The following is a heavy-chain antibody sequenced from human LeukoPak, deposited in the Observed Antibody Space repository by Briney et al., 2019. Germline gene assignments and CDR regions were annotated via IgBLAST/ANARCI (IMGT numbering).Heavy chain of an antibody. V-gene: IGHV3-48*01. Sequence: GGSLRLSCAASGFTFSSYCMNWVRQAPGKGLEWVSYISSSSSTIYYADPVKGRFTISRDNAKNSLYLQMNSLRAEDTDVYYCASGDAFDIWGQGTMVTVSS. CDR3: ASGDAFDI. CDR1: GFTFSSYC. CDR2: ISSSSSTI. J-gene: IGHJ3*02.